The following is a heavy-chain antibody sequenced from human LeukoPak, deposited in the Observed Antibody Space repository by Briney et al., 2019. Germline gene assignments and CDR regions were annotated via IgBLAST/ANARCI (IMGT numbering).Heavy chain of an antibody. CDR2: ISAYNGNT. J-gene: IGHJ4*02. CDR3: ARSSSTAARRVIDY. D-gene: IGHD6-6*01. CDR1: GYTFTSYG. V-gene: IGHV1-18*01. Sequence: ASVKVSCMASGYTFTSYGISWVRQAPGQGLEWMGWISAYNGNTNYAQKLQGRVTMTTDTSTSTAYMELRSLRSDDTAVYYCARSSSTAARRVIDYWGQGTLVTVSS.